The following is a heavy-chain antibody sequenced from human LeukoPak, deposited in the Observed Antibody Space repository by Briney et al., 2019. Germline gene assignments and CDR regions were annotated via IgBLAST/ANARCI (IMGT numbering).Heavy chain of an antibody. V-gene: IGHV4-61*01. CDR2: IYHSGST. D-gene: IGHD1-26*01. J-gene: IGHJ4*02. CDR1: GGSISSGSYY. Sequence: SETLSLTCSVSGGSISSGSYYWSWIRQPPGKGLEWIGYIYHSGSTNYNPSLKSRVTISVDTSKNQFSLKLSSVTAADTAVYYCARDRGGTYYDFDYWGQGTLVTVSS. CDR3: ARDRGGTYYDFDY.